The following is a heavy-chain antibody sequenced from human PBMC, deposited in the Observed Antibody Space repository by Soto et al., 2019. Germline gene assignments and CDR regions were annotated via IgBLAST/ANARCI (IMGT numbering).Heavy chain of an antibody. J-gene: IGHJ4*02. CDR3: ARVIGGWYDHDY. CDR2: VYYSGST. V-gene: IGHV4-59*01. Sequence: PSETRSLTCTVSGGSMSSYFWSWIRQPPGRGLEWIAYVYYSGSTKHNPSLKSRVIISVDTSKDQFSLKLNSVTAADTAVYYCARVIGGWYDHDYWGPGMLVTISS. CDR1: GGSMSSYF. D-gene: IGHD6-19*01.